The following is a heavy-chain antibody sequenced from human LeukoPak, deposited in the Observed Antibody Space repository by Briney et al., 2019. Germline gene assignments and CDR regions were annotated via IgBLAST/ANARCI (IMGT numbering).Heavy chain of an antibody. D-gene: IGHD3-10*01. Sequence: SETLSLTCTVSGGSISSSSYYWGWIRQPPGKGLEWIGSIYYSGSTYYNPSLKSRVTISVDTSKNQFSLKLSSVTAADTAVYYCARVGLLWFGELAHFDYWGQGTLVTVSS. CDR3: ARVGLLWFGELAHFDY. CDR2: IYYSGST. V-gene: IGHV4-39*07. J-gene: IGHJ4*02. CDR1: GGSISSSSYY.